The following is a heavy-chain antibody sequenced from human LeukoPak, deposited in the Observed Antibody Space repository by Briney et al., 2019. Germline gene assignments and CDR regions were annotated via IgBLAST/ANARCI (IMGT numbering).Heavy chain of an antibody. V-gene: IGHV1-18*04. Sequence: ASVKVSCKASGYTFSNYGLSWVRQAPGQGLEWMGWISAYNGYTRYAQKVQGRVTMTTDTSTSTTYMELRSLRSDDTAVYYCARDREHRITALVPGPIGFWGQGTLVTVSS. D-gene: IGHD5-18*01. CDR3: ARDREHRITALVPGPIGF. J-gene: IGHJ4*02. CDR2: ISAYNGYT. CDR1: GYTFSNYG.